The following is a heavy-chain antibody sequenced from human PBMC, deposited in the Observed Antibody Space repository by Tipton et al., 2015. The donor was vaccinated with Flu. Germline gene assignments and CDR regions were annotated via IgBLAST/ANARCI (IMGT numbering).Heavy chain of an antibody. D-gene: IGHD3-3*01. J-gene: IGHJ4*02. Sequence: TLSLTCTVSGGSISSSSYYWGWIRQPPGKGLEWIGNIYYSGSTYYNPSLKSRVTISVDTSKNQFSLNLTSVTAADTAVFYCARAFGVVPFFDNWGQGTLVTVSS. CDR3: ARAFGVVPFFDN. CDR1: GGSISSSSYY. V-gene: IGHV4-39*07. CDR2: IYYSGST.